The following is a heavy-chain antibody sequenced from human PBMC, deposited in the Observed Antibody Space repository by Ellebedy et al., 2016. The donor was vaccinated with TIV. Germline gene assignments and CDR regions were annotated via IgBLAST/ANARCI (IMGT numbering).Heavy chain of an antibody. Sequence: GGSLRLSCAVSGFTFRSYWMSWVRQAPGQGLEWVGNINQDGSEKYYVDSVEGRFTISRDNAKNSVYLQLNIPRADDTAVYYCATDGSYGDYLSPRHAFTVWGQGTTVTVSS. V-gene: IGHV3-7*01. J-gene: IGHJ3*01. CDR3: ATDGSYGDYLSPRHAFTV. D-gene: IGHD4-17*01. CDR1: GFTFRSYW. CDR2: INQDGSEK.